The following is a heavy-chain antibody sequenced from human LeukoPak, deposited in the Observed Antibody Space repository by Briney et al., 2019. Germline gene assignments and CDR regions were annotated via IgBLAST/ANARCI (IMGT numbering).Heavy chain of an antibody. J-gene: IGHJ4*02. CDR3: ARDPCANNGDCPLYYFDH. D-gene: IGHD4-17*01. CDR1: GGSFSGYY. CDR2: INHSGST. Sequence: SETLSLTCAVYGGSFSGYYWSWIRQPPGKGLEWIGEINHSGSTNYNPSLKSRVTISVDTSKNQFSLKLSSVTAADTAVYYCARDPCANNGDCPLYYFDHWGQGTLVTVSS. V-gene: IGHV4-34*01.